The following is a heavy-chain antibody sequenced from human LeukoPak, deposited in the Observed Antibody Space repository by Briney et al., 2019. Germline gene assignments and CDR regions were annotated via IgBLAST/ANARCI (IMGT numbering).Heavy chain of an antibody. Sequence: ASVKVSCKASGYTFIGYYLHWVRQAPGQGLEWMGWINPNSGGTDYAQNFQGRVTLTRDTSLSTAYMELSRLGSDDTAVYFCARDLEVSSVNLGLDPWGQGTLVTVSS. D-gene: IGHD7-27*01. J-gene: IGHJ5*02. CDR2: INPNSGGT. CDR1: GYTFIGYY. CDR3: ARDLEVSSVNLGLDP. V-gene: IGHV1-2*02.